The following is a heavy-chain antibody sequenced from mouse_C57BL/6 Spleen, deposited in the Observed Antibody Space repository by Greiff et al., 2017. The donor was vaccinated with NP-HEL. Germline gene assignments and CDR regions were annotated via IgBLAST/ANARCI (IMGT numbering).Heavy chain of an antibody. CDR3: ASYYGSSSFAY. Sequence: VQLKESGPELVKPGASVKISCKASGYSFTGYYMNWVKQSPEKSLEWIGEINPSTGGTTYNQKFKAKATLTVDKSSSTAYMQLKSLTSEDSAVYYCASYYGSSSFAYWGQGTLVTVSA. V-gene: IGHV1-42*01. D-gene: IGHD1-1*01. J-gene: IGHJ3*01. CDR2: INPSTGGT. CDR1: GYSFTGYY.